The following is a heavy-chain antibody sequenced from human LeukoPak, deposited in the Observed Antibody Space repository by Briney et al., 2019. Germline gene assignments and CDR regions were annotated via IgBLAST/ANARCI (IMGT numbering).Heavy chain of an antibody. CDR2: ISWNSGSI. J-gene: IGHJ1*01. V-gene: IGHV3-9*01. Sequence: GGSLRLSCAASGFTFDDYAMHWVRQAPGKGLEWVSGISWNSGSIGYADSVKGRFTISRDNAKNSLYLQMNSLRAEDTAFYYCATTTLTYYYDSSGYSRAEYFQYWGQGTLVTVSS. CDR1: GFTFDDYA. D-gene: IGHD3-22*01. CDR3: ATTTLTYYYDSSGYSRAEYFQY.